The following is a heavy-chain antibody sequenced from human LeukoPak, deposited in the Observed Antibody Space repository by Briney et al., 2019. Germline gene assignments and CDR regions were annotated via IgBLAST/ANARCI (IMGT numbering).Heavy chain of an antibody. V-gene: IGHV1-18*01. J-gene: IGHJ3*02. CDR2: ISAYNGNT. CDR1: GYTFTSYG. Sequence: GASVKVSCKASGYTFTSYGICWVRQAPGPGLEWLGWISAYNGNTNYAQKLQGRVTMTTDTSTSTAYMELRSLRSDDTAVYYGARDSGSSPPGVMGAFDIWGQGTMVTVSS. CDR3: ARDSGSSPPGVMGAFDI. D-gene: IGHD3-16*01.